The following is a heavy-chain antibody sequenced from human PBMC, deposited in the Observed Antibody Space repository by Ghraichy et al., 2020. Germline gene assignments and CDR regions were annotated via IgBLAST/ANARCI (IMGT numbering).Heavy chain of an antibody. J-gene: IGHJ3*02. D-gene: IGHD4-17*01. CDR1: GFTFSSYE. Sequence: GGSLRLSCAASGFTFSSYEMNWVRQAPGKGLEWVSYISSSGSTIYYADSVKGRFTISRDNAKNSLYLQMNSLRAEDTAVYYCAGYHDYGDYVAFDIWGQGTMVTVSS. CDR2: ISSSGSTI. V-gene: IGHV3-48*03. CDR3: AGYHDYGDYVAFDI.